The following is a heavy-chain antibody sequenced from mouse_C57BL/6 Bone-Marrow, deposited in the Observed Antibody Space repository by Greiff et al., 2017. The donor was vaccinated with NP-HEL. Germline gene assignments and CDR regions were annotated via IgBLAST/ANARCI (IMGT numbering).Heavy chain of an antibody. D-gene: IGHD2-9*01. CDR1: GYTFTSYW. J-gene: IGHJ3*01. V-gene: IGHV1-64*01. CDR3: ASYYGYGGFAY. CDR2: IHPNSGST. Sequence: QVQLQQPGAELVKPGASVKLSYKASGYTFTSYWMHWVKQRPGQGLEWIGMIHPNSGSTNYNEKFKSKATLTVDKSSSTAYMQLSSLTSEDSAVYYCASYYGYGGFAYWGQGTLVTVSA.